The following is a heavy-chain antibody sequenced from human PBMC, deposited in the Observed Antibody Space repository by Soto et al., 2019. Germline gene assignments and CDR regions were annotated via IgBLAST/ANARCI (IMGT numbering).Heavy chain of an antibody. CDR3: ARDPTYGGDAFDI. J-gene: IGHJ3*02. CDR1: GYTXSSYC. D-gene: IGHD4-17*01. CDR2: ISAYNGNT. V-gene: IGHV1-18*01. Sequence: SXKISYKASGYTXSSYCIRLVRQAPGQGLEWMGWISAYNGNTNYAQKLQVRVTITTDTSTSTAYMELRSLRSDYTAVYYCARDPTYGGDAFDIWGQGTMVTVSS.